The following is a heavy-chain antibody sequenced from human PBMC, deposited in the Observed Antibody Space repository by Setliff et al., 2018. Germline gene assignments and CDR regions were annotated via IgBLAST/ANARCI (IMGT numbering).Heavy chain of an antibody. CDR3: ARGGTFRYFDY. CDR1: GGSFTPYY. J-gene: IGHJ4*02. D-gene: IGHD5-12*01. CDR2: VYYSGTA. V-gene: IGHV4-59*01. Sequence: TSETLSLTCTVSGGSFTPYYWSWIRQPPGKGLEWIGCVYYSGTAYYNPSLKSRVTVIVDTSKNQFSLRLSSVTAADTAVYYCARGGTFRYFDYWGQGTPVTVSS.